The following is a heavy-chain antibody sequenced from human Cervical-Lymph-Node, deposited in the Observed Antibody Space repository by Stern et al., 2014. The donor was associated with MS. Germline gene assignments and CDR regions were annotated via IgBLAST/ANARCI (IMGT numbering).Heavy chain of an antibody. Sequence: EVQLEESGGGVEQPGGSLRLSCAASGFTFSSYAMNWVRQAPGKGLIWVSSISASGRGTYYTDSVKGRFTISRDNSKKTLYLLMNSLRADDTALYYCAKDHRIAAPGSTPFDSWGPGTLVTVSS. CDR2: ISASGRGT. D-gene: IGHD6-13*01. CDR1: GFTFSSYA. CDR3: AKDHRIAAPGSTPFDS. V-gene: IGHV3-23*04. J-gene: IGHJ4*02.